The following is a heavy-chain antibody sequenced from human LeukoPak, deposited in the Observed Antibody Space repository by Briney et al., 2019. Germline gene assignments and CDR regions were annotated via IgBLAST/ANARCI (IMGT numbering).Heavy chain of an antibody. Sequence: GGSLRLSCAASGFTFSNYGMHWVRQAPGKGLEWVAVISYDGSNKYYADSVKGRFTISRDNSNNTLYLQMKSLRAEDTAVYYCAKEGDTYYYDNSGKLDYWGQGTLVTVSS. CDR2: ISYDGSNK. J-gene: IGHJ4*02. D-gene: IGHD3-22*01. CDR1: GFTFSNYG. V-gene: IGHV3-30*18. CDR3: AKEGDTYYYDNSGKLDY.